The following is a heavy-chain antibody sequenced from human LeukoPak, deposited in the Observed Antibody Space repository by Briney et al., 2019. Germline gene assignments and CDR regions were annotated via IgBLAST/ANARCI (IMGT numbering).Heavy chain of an antibody. Sequence: PGGSLRLSCVVSGLTFRGYWMHWVRQAPGKGLEWVANIKQDGSEKYYVDSVKGRFTISRDNAKNSLYLQMNSLRAEDTAVYYCARGRGGRWGRSSSHPNDYWGQGTLVTVSS. CDR3: ARGRGGRWGRSSSHPNDY. V-gene: IGHV3-7*01. CDR2: IKQDGSEK. D-gene: IGHD6-6*01. J-gene: IGHJ4*02. CDR1: GLTFRGYW.